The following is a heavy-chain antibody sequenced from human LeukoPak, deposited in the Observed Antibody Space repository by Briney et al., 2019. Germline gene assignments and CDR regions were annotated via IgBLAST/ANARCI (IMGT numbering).Heavy chain of an antibody. CDR3: ARGLLSFMRSDYSNYWDNWFDP. CDR2: MNPNSGNT. CDR1: GYTFTIYD. Sequence: GPVKVSCKASGYTFTIYDINWVRQATGQGLEWMGWMNPNSGNTGYAQKFQGRVTITRNTSISTAYMELSSLRFEDTAVYYCARGLLSFMRSDYSNYWDNWFDPWGQGTLVTVSS. D-gene: IGHD4-11*01. V-gene: IGHV1-8*03. J-gene: IGHJ5*02.